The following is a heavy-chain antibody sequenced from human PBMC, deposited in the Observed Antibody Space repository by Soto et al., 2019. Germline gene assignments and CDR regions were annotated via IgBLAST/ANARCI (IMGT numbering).Heavy chain of an antibody. CDR2: ISYDGSNK. Sequence: GGSLRLSCAASGFTFSSYAMHWVRQAPGKGLEWVAVISYDGSNKYYADSVKGRFTISRDNSKNTLYLQMNSLRAEDTAVDYCARDRGSYYGHFDYWGQGTLVTVSS. D-gene: IGHD1-26*01. CDR1: GFTFSSYA. CDR3: ARDRGSYYGHFDY. V-gene: IGHV3-30-3*01. J-gene: IGHJ4*02.